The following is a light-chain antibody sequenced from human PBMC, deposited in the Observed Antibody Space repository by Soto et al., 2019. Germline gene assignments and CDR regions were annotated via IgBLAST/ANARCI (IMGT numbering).Light chain of an antibody. CDR3: SSYTTGSTP. J-gene: IGLJ1*01. V-gene: IGLV2-14*03. CDR1: NSDIGDYNY. CDR2: DVS. Sequence: VLTQHTSVSGSPGPSITISCTGTNSDIGDYNYVSWYQQHPGKAPKLTISDVSNRPSGVSSRFSGSKSGNTASLTISGLQAEDEADYYCSSYTTGSTPFGTRTKVTVL.